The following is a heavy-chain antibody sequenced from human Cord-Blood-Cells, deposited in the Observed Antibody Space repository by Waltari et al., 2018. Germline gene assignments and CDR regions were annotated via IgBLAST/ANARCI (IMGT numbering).Heavy chain of an antibody. D-gene: IGHD6-13*01. CDR2: ISGSGGST. V-gene: IGHV3-23*01. Sequence: EVQLLESGGGLVQPGGSLRLSCAASGFTFSSYAMSWVRQAPGKGLEWVSAISGSGGSTYYADSVKCRFTISRDNSKNTLYLQMNSLRAEDTAVYYCANNRYSSSWYIDGRDYFDYWGQGTLVTVSS. J-gene: IGHJ4*02. CDR3: ANNRYSSSWYIDGRDYFDY. CDR1: GFTFSSYA.